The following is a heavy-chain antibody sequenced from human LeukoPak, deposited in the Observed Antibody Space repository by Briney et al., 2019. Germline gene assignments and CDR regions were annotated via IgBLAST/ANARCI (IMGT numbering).Heavy chain of an antibody. Sequence: SETLSLTCAVYGGSFSGYYWSWIRQPPGKGLEWIGEINHSGSTNYNPSLKSRVTISVDTSKNQFSLKLSSVTAADTAVYYCARTRDPIVVVPAADMDVWGQGTTVTVSS. D-gene: IGHD2-2*01. CDR3: ARTRDPIVVVPAADMDV. CDR1: GGSFSGYY. CDR2: INHSGST. J-gene: IGHJ6*02. V-gene: IGHV4-34*01.